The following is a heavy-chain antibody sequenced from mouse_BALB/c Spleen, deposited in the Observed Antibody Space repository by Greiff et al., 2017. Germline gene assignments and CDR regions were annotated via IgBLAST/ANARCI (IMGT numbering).Heavy chain of an antibody. CDR3: AYGNYFDY. Sequence: EVLLVESGAELVRPGALVKLSCKASGFTITDYYMHWVKQRPEQGLEWIGWIDPENGNTIYDPKFQGKASITADTSSNTAYLQLSSLTSEDTAVYYCAYGNYFDYWGQGTTLTVSS. CDR1: GFTITDYY. CDR2: IDPENGNT. V-gene: IGHV14-1*02. D-gene: IGHD2-1*01. J-gene: IGHJ2*01.